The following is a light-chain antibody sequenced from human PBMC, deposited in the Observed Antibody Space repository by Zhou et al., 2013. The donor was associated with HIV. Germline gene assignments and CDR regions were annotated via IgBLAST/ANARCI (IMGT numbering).Light chain of an antibody. CDR3: MQALQTPRT. CDR1: QSLLRSSGYNC. J-gene: IGKJ1*01. V-gene: IGKV2-28*01. Sequence: DILMTQSPLSLPVTPGESASMSCRSSQSLLRSSGYNCLDWYLQKPGQSPQLLIYLGSNRASGVADRFSGSGSGTDFTXKISRVEAEDVGVYYCMQALQTPRTFGQGTKVEIK. CDR2: LGS.